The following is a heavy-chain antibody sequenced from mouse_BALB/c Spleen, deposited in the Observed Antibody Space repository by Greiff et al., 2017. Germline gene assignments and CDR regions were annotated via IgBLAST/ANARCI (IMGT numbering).Heavy chain of an antibody. CDR1: GFTFSDYY. D-gene: IGHD1-2*01. J-gene: IGHJ2*01. V-gene: IGHV5-4*02. CDR3: ARDSITTADY. CDR2: ISDGGSYT. Sequence: EVQLVESGGGLVKPGGSLKLSCAASGFTFSDYYMYWVRQTPEKRLEWVATISDGGSYTYYPDSVKGRFTISRDNAKNNLYLQMSSLKSEDTAMYYCARDSITTADYWGQGTTLTVSS.